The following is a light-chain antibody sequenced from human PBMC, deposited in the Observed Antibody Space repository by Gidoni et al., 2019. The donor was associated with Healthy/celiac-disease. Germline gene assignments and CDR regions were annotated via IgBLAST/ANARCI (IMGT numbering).Light chain of an antibody. Sequence: DIQMTQSPSSLSASVGDRVTITCRASQSISSYLNWYQQKQGKAPKLLIYAASSLQSGVPSRFSGSGSGTDFTLTISSLQPEDFATYYCQQSYSTPTFGGGTKVESK. CDR2: AAS. CDR1: QSISSY. CDR3: QQSYSTPT. J-gene: IGKJ4*02. V-gene: IGKV1-39*01.